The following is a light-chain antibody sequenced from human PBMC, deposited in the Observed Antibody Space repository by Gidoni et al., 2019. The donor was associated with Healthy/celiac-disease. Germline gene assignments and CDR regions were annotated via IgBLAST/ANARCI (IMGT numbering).Light chain of an antibody. CDR2: DAS. J-gene: IGKJ1*01. CDR3: QQRSNWPPWT. V-gene: IGKV3-11*01. Sequence: EIVLTQSPATLSLSPGERATLSCRASQSVSSYLAWYQQKPGQAPRLLIYDASNRATGIPARFSGSGSGTDFTLTISSLEPEDFAVYYCQQRSNWPPWTCGQGAKVKIK. CDR1: QSVSSY.